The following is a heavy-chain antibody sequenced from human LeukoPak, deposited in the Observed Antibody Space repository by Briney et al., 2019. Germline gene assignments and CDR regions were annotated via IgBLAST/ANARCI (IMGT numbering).Heavy chain of an antibody. D-gene: IGHD1-26*01. CDR3: ARWGLGPSFDY. V-gene: IGHV3-21*01. CDR1: GFMFNGYS. Sequence: GGSLRLSCAASGFMFNGYSMTWVRQAPGKGLEWVSYISGGSDYIFYTDSVKGRFTISRDNAKKSLYLQLNSLRVEDTAVYYCARWGLGPSFDYWGQGTRVTVSS. J-gene: IGHJ4*02. CDR2: ISGGSDYI.